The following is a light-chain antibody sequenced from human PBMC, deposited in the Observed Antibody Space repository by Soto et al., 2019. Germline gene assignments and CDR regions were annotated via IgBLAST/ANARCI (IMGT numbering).Light chain of an antibody. CDR2: DAS. V-gene: IGKV3-11*01. Sequence: EIVLTQSPATLSLSPGERATLSCRASQSVSSYLAWYQQKPGQAPRLLIYDASNRATGIPARFSGSGSGTDFTLTISSLEPEDFAVSHCQQRGSWPPTFGQGTRLEIK. CDR3: QQRGSWPPT. CDR1: QSVSSY. J-gene: IGKJ5*01.